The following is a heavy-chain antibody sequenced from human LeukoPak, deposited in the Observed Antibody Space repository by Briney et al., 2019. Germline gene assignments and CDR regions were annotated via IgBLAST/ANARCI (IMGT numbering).Heavy chain of an antibody. D-gene: IGHD3-22*01. V-gene: IGHV3-30*02. Sequence: GGSLRLSCAASGFSFSDYGMHWVRQAPGKGLEWVAFIRYDGSNKYYADSVEGRFTISRDNSENTLYLQMNSLRAEDTAVYYCAKRVVITTTDYYYYYMDVWGKGTTVTVSS. CDR1: GFSFSDYG. CDR3: AKRVVITTTDYYYYYMDV. J-gene: IGHJ6*03. CDR2: IRYDGSNK.